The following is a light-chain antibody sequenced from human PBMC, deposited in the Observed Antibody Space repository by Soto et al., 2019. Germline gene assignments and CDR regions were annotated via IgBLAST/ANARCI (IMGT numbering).Light chain of an antibody. J-gene: IGKJ3*01. V-gene: IGKV1-5*01. Sequence: DIQRTQSPSTLSASVGDRVTITCRASQRISRALAWYQQKSGQAPKLLIYDASSLEIGVPSRFSGSGFGTEFALTISGLQPDDFATYYCQQYQSYFLTFGPGTTVDMK. CDR3: QQYQSYFLT. CDR2: DAS. CDR1: QRISRA.